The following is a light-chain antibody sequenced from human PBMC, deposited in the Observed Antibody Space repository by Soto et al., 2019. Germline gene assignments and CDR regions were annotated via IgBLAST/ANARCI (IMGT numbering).Light chain of an antibody. CDR2: AAS. Sequence: DIQMTQSPSSLSASVGDRVTMTCRASQSISTYLNWYQQKAGLAPKLLIYAASSLQSGVPSRFSGSGSGTDFTLTISSLQPEDFATYYCQQTYSTPPTFGQGTKV. V-gene: IGKV1-39*01. CDR1: QSISTY. CDR3: QQTYSTPPT. J-gene: IGKJ1*01.